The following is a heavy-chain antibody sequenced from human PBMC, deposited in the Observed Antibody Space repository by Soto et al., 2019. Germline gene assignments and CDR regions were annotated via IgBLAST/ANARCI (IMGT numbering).Heavy chain of an antibody. J-gene: IGHJ4*02. V-gene: IGHV3-33*05. D-gene: IGHD3-16*01. CDR3: ARWGTTGGLDV. CDR2: TSYDGSNN. Sequence: QVQLVESGGGVVQPGTSLRLSCVGSGFTFRSYVIHWVRQAPGKGLEWVALTSYDGSNNFYGDSVKGRFTISRHNSRNTVELHMDSLTFEGTALYYCARWGTTGGLDVWCQGTLVSVSS. CDR1: GFTFRSYV.